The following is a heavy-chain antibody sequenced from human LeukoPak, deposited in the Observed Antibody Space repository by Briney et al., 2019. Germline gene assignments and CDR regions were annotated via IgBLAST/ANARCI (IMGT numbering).Heavy chain of an antibody. D-gene: IGHD1-26*01. Sequence: PGGSLRLSCAASGFTFSSYEMHWVRQPPGKGLEWVAVISYDGSNKYYADSVKGRFTISRDNSKNTLYLQMNSLRAEDTAVYYCAKIEWDDYWGQGTLVTVSS. J-gene: IGHJ4*02. CDR3: AKIEWDDY. V-gene: IGHV3-30*18. CDR2: ISYDGSNK. CDR1: GFTFSSYE.